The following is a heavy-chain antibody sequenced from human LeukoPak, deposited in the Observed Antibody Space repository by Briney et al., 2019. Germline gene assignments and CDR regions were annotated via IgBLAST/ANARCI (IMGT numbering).Heavy chain of an antibody. J-gene: IGHJ4*02. D-gene: IGHD6-19*01. CDR3: AKGLGIAVAAPFDY. CDR1: GFTSSSYA. Sequence: GGSLRLSYAASGFTSSSYAMSWVRQAPGKGLEWVSGISGSGGSTYSADSVKGRFTISRDNSKNTLYLQMNSLRAEDTAVYYCAKGLGIAVAAPFDYWGQGTLVTVPS. V-gene: IGHV3-23*01. CDR2: ISGSGGST.